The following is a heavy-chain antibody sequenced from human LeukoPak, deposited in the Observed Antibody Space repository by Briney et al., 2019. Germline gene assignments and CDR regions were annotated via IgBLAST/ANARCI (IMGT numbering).Heavy chain of an antibody. CDR3: ARALDDSSGYYVDY. V-gene: IGHV4-34*01. CDR1: GGSFSGYY. J-gene: IGHJ4*02. Sequence: PSETLSLTCAVYGGSFSGYYWSWIRQPPGKGLEWIGEINHSGSTNYNPSLKSRVTISVDSSKNQFSLKLSSVTAADTAVYYCARALDDSSGYYVDYWGQGTLVTVSS. CDR2: INHSGST. D-gene: IGHD3-22*01.